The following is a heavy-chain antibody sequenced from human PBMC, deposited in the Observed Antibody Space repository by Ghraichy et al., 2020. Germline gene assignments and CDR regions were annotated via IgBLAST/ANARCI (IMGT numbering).Heavy chain of an antibody. D-gene: IGHD3-10*01. CDR3: ARGGGRLLLWFGDPQAVFDY. J-gene: IGHJ4*02. CDR2: INHSGST. Sequence: SQTLSLTCAVYGGSFSGYYWSWIRQPPGKGLEWIGEINHSGSTNYNPSLKSRVTISVDTSKNQFSLKLSSVTAADTAVYYCARGGGRLLLWFGDPQAVFDYWGQGTLVTVSS. V-gene: IGHV4-34*01. CDR1: GGSFSGYY.